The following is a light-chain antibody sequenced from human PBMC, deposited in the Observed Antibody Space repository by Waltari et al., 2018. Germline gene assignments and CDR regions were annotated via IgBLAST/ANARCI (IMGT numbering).Light chain of an antibody. CDR3: SSYTSSTVV. Sequence: QSALTQPASVSGSPGQSITISCTGTSSDVGGYNYVSCYQQHPGKAPKLMIYDVSNRPSGVSNRVSGAKSGNTASLTISGLQAEDEADYYCSSYTSSTVVFGGGTKLTVL. J-gene: IGLJ2*01. CDR1: SSDVGGYNY. V-gene: IGLV2-14*03. CDR2: DVS.